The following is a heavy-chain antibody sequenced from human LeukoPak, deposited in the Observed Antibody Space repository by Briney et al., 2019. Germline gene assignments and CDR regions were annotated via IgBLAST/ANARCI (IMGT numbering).Heavy chain of an antibody. V-gene: IGHV3-48*01. CDR3: ARVLLERPGIDSFDI. CDR1: GFTLSSYS. CDR2: LSRSTSTI. Sequence: GGSLRLSCAASGFTLSSYSMEWVRQAPGEGLEWVSHLSRSTSTIYYADSVEGRFTISRDNAKNSLYLQMNSLRAEDTAIYYCARVLLERPGIDSFDIWGRGTMVTVSS. D-gene: IGHD1-1*01. J-gene: IGHJ3*02.